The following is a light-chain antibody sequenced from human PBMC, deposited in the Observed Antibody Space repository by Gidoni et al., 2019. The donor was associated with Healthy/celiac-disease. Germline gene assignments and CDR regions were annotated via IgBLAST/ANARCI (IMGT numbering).Light chain of an antibody. CDR2: RAS. J-gene: IGKJ1*01. CDR1: QSVSSN. CDR3: QQYNNWPPWT. V-gene: IGKV3-15*01. Sequence: EIVMTQSPATRSVSPGERATLSCRASQSVSSNLAWYQQKPGQAPRLLLYRASTRATGIPARFSGSGSGTEFTLTISSLQSEDFAVYYCQQYNNWPPWTFGQGTKVEIK.